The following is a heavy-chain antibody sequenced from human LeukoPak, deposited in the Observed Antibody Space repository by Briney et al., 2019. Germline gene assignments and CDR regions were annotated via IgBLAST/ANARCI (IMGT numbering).Heavy chain of an antibody. Sequence: GGSLRLSCAGSGFTFSGYWMSWVRQAPGKGLEWVANIKQDESEKTYVGSVKGRFTISRDNAKNSLYLQMNSLTAEDTAVYYCARQPGSGWSFDYWGQGTLVTVSS. D-gene: IGHD6-19*01. CDR1: GFTFSGYW. CDR2: IKQDESEK. J-gene: IGHJ4*02. CDR3: ARQPGSGWSFDY. V-gene: IGHV3-7*01.